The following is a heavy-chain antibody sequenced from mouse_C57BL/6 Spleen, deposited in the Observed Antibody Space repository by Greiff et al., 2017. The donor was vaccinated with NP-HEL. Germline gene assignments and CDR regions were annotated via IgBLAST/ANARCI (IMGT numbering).Heavy chain of an antibody. CDR1: GFTFSDYY. J-gene: IGHJ2*01. V-gene: IGHV5-16*01. CDR3: ARDSYGSSSFDY. D-gene: IGHD1-1*01. CDR2: INYDGSST. Sequence: EVKLMESEGGLVQPGSSMKLSCTASGFTFSDYYMAWVRQVPEKGLEWVANINYDGSSTYYLDSLKSRFIISRDNAKNILYLQMSSLKSEDTATYYCARDSYGSSSFDYWGQGTTLTVSS.